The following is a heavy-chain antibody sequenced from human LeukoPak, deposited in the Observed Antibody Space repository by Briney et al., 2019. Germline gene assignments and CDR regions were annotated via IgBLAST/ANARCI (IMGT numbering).Heavy chain of an antibody. CDR2: INPNSGGT. CDR1: GYTFTGYY. V-gene: IGHV1-2*02. Sequence: ASVKVSCKASGYTFTGYYMHWVRQAPGQGLEWMGWINPNSGGTNYAQKFQGRVTMTRDTSICTAYMELSRLRSDDTAVYYCARALLWSRAAHDAFDIWGQGTMVTVSS. D-gene: IGHD2-21*01. CDR3: ARALLWSRAAHDAFDI. J-gene: IGHJ3*02.